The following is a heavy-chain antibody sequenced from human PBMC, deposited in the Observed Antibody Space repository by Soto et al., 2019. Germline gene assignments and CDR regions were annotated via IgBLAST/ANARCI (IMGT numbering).Heavy chain of an antibody. CDR3: ARVPGCSGGRCFSFDFDS. CDR2: ISAYNGNT. J-gene: IGHJ4*02. Sequence: VKVSCKASGYTFNSYGITWVRQAPGQGLEWMGWISAYNGNTNYAQKLQGRVTMTSDTSTSTAYMELRSLTSDDTAMYYCARVPGCSGGRCFSFDFDSWGQGTLVTVSS. D-gene: IGHD2-15*01. V-gene: IGHV1-18*01. CDR1: GYTFNSYG.